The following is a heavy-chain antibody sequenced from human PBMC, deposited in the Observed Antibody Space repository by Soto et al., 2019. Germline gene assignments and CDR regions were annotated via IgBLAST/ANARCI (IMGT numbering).Heavy chain of an antibody. CDR1: GFSLSTYHMG. CDR3: AHAGDYDLLTFDH. D-gene: IGHD4-17*01. CDR2: IYWDDDK. J-gene: IGHJ4*02. V-gene: IGHV2-5*02. Sequence: QITLKESGPTLVRPAQTLTLTCDFSGFSLSTYHMGVAWIRQPPGKALEWLALIYWDDDKRYSPSLKDRLAISKDTSSNQVVRTITNIDPGDSATYFCAHAGDYDLLTFDHWGPGTLVTVSS.